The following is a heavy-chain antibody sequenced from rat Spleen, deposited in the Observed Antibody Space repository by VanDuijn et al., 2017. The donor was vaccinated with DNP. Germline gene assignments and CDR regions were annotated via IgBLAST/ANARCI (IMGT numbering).Heavy chain of an antibody. Sequence: EVQLVGSGGGSVQSGRSLKLSCAASGFTFSYYGMAWVRQAPKKGLEWVTSISSSAGSTSYRDSVKGRFTISRDSAKSTLYLQMEGLRSEETATYYCAKDAFDYWGQGVMVIVSS. CDR2: ISSSAGST. V-gene: IGHV5-19*01. CDR3: AKDAFDY. J-gene: IGHJ2*01. CDR1: GFTFSYYG.